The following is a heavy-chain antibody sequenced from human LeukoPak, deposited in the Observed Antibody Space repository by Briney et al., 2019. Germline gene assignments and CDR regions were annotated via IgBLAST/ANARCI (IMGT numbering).Heavy chain of an antibody. CDR3: AREIAAAGEGWYFDY. CDR1: GGTFSSYA. Sequence: GASVKVSCKASGGTFSSYAISWVRQAPGRGLEWMGGIIPIFGTANYAQKFQGRVTITADESTSTAYMGLSSLRSEDTAVYYCAREIAAAGEGWYFDYWGQGTLVTVSS. CDR2: IIPIFGTA. V-gene: IGHV1-69*13. J-gene: IGHJ4*02. D-gene: IGHD6-13*01.